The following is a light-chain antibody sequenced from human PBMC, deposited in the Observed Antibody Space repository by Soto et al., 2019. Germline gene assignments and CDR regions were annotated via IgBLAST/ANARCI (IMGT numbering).Light chain of an antibody. Sequence: EIVLTQSPGTLSLSPGERATLSCRASLSISSSYLAWYQQKPGQAPRLLIYAASNRATGIPDRFSGSGSGTDFTLTISRLEPEDFAVYYCQQYGSSPVVFGQGTKLEIK. CDR2: AAS. V-gene: IGKV3-20*01. CDR1: LSISSSY. J-gene: IGKJ2*01. CDR3: QQYGSSPVV.